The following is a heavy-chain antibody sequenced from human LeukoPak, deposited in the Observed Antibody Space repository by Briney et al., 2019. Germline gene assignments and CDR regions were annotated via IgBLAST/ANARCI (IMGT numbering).Heavy chain of an antibody. J-gene: IGHJ6*02. Sequence: SETLSLTCTVSGGSISNYYWSWIRQPPGKGLERIGYIYYSGSTNYNPSLKSRVTISVDTSKNQFSLKLSSVTAADTAVYYCARGAATRNYYGMDVWGQGTTVTVSS. V-gene: IGHV4-59*01. D-gene: IGHD5-24*01. CDR2: IYYSGST. CDR3: ARGAATRNYYGMDV. CDR1: GGSISNYY.